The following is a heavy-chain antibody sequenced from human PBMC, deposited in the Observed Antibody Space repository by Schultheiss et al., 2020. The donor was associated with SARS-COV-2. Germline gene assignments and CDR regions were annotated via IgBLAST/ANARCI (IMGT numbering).Heavy chain of an antibody. Sequence: GGSLRLSCAASGFTFRDYGMHWVRQAPGKGLEWVAAMWYDGSNEYHADSVKGRFTISRDISENTLYLQMNSLRAEDTAVYYCAKDPYITMVRGVLDYWGQGTLVTVSS. J-gene: IGHJ4*02. CDR2: MWYDGSNE. CDR3: AKDPYITMVRGVLDY. CDR1: GFTFRDYG. D-gene: IGHD3-10*01. V-gene: IGHV3-33*06.